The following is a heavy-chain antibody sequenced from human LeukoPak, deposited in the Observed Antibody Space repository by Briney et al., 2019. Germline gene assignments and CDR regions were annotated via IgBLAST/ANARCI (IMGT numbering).Heavy chain of an antibody. CDR1: GGSFSGYY. J-gene: IGHJ4*02. CDR3: ARGLMLWLSN. V-gene: IGHV4-34*01. Sequence: PSETLSLTCAVYGGSFSGYYWSWIRQPPGKGLEWIGEINHSGSTNYNPSLKSRVTISVDTSKNQFSLKLSSVTAADTAVYYRARGLMLWLSNWGQGTLVTVSS. D-gene: IGHD2-8*01. CDR2: INHSGST.